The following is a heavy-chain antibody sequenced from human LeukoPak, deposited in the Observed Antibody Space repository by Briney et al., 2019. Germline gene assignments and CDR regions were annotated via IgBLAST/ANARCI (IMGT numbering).Heavy chain of an antibody. J-gene: IGHJ6*03. CDR1: GGTFSSYA. CDR3: ARASHSSASPYHYYYYMDV. CDR2: IIPTFGTA. Sequence: SVKVSCKASGGTFSSYAISWVRQAPGEGLEWMGRIIPTFGTANYAQKLQDRLTITTDESTSTAYMELSSLRSEDTAVYYCARASHSSASPYHYYYYMDVWGKGTTVTVSS. V-gene: IGHV1-69*05. D-gene: IGHD3-22*01.